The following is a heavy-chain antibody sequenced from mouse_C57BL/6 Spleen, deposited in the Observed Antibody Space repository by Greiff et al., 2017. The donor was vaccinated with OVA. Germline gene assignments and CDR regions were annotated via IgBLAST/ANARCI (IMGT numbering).Heavy chain of an antibody. V-gene: IGHV1-82*01. Sequence: VKLLESGPELVKPGASVKISCKASGYAFSSSWMNWVKQRPGKGLEWIGRIYPGDGDTNYNGKFKGKATLTADKSSSTAYMQLSSLTSEDSAVYFCARGYGNYRYFDYWGQGTTLTVSS. CDR3: ARGYGNYRYFDY. D-gene: IGHD2-10*02. CDR2: IYPGDGDT. J-gene: IGHJ2*01. CDR1: GYAFSSSW.